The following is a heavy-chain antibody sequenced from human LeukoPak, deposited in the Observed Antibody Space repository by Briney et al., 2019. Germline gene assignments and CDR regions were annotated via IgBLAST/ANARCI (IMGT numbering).Heavy chain of an antibody. V-gene: IGHV4-39*01. CDR1: GGSISGSSYY. Sequence: SESLSLTCTVSGGSISGSSYYWGWIRQPPGKDLEWIGRIYYSGSTDYIPPLKSRVTISVDTSKNQFSLKLSSVTAADTAVYYCARHLDGYNGFDPWGQGTLVSVSS. D-gene: IGHD5-24*01. CDR2: IYYSGST. CDR3: ARHLDGYNGFDP. J-gene: IGHJ5*02.